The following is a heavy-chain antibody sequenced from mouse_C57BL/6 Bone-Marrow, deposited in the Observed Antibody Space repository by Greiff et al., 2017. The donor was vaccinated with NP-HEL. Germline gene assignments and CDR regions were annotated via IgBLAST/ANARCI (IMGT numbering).Heavy chain of an antibody. CDR1: GFTFSSYG. Sequence: VQLKESGGDLVKPGGSLKLSCAASGFTFSSYGMSWVRQTPDKRLEWVATISSGGSYTYYPDSVKGRFTISRDNAKNTLYLQMSSLKSEDTAMYYCARRGYGSRTYYAMDYWGQGTSVTVSS. J-gene: IGHJ4*01. CDR3: ARRGYGSRTYYAMDY. CDR2: ISSGGSYT. D-gene: IGHD1-1*01. V-gene: IGHV5-6*01.